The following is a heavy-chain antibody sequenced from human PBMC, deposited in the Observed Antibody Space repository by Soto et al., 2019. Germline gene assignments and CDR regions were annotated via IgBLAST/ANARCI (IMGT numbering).Heavy chain of an antibody. V-gene: IGHV3-64*01. CDR3: ARYHYYDSSGYSDAAFDI. CDR2: ISSNGGST. Sequence: PGGSLRLSCAASGFTLSVYAMYWVRQAPGKGLEYVSAISSNGGSTYYANSVRGRFTISRDNSKNTLYLQMGSLRAEDMAVYYCARYHYYDSSGYSDAAFDIWGQGTMVTVS. J-gene: IGHJ3*02. D-gene: IGHD3-22*01. CDR1: GFTLSVYA.